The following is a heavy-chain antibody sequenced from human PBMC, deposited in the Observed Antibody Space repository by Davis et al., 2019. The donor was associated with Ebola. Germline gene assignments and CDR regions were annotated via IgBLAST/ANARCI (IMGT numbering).Heavy chain of an antibody. CDR3: ASGRYSSGMGV. CDR2: ISSNGGST. CDR1: GFTFSSYW. V-gene: IGHV3-64*01. Sequence: GESLKISCAASGFTFSSYWMSWVRQAPGKGLEYVSAISSNGGSTYYANSVKGRFTISRDNSKNTLYLQMGSLRAEDMAVYYCASGRYSSGMGVWGQGTTVTVSS. D-gene: IGHD6-19*01. J-gene: IGHJ6*02.